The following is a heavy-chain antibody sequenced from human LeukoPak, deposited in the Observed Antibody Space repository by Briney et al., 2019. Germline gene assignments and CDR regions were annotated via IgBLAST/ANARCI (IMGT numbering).Heavy chain of an antibody. CDR3: ARGPVKYSSGWPFFDY. Sequence: ASVKVSCKASGGTFSSYAISWVRQAPGQGLEWMRRIIPILGIANYAQKFQGRVTITADKSTSTAYMELSSLRSEDTAVYYCARGPVKYSSGWPFFDYWGQGTLVTVSS. CDR2: IIPILGIA. J-gene: IGHJ4*02. CDR1: GGTFSSYA. V-gene: IGHV1-69*04. D-gene: IGHD6-19*01.